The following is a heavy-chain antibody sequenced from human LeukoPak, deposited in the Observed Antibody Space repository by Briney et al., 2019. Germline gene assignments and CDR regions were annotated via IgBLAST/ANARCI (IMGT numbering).Heavy chain of an antibody. CDR3: ARGPLGYCSSTSCYTSYGMDV. V-gene: IGHV4-30-2*01. CDR2: IYHSGST. CDR1: GGSISSGGYS. Sequence: TSETLSLTCTVSGGSISSGGYSWSWIRQPPGKGLEWIGYIYHSGSTYYNPSLKSRVTISVDRSKNQFSLKLSSVAAADTAVYYCARGPLGYCSSTSCYTSYGMDVWGQGTTVTVSS. J-gene: IGHJ6*02. D-gene: IGHD2-2*02.